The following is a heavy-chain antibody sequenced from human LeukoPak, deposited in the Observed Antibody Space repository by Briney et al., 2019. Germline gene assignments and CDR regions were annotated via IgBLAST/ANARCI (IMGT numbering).Heavy chain of an antibody. CDR2: ISWDGGST. Sequence: PGGSLRLSCAASGFTFDDYAMHWVRQAPGKGLEWVSLISWDGGSTYYADSVKGRFTISRDNSKNSLYLQMNSLRAEDTALYYCAKEASGPGDWFDPWGQGTLVTVSS. CDR3: AKEASGPGDWFDP. V-gene: IGHV3-43D*03. J-gene: IGHJ5*02. CDR1: GFTFDDYA. D-gene: IGHD6-19*01.